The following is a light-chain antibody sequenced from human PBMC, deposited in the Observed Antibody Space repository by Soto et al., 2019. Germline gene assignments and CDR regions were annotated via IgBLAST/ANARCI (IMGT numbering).Light chain of an antibody. J-gene: IGKJ3*01. CDR1: QSISSY. CDR2: AAS. Sequence: DIQMTQSPSSLSASVGDRVTITCRASQSISSYLNWYQQKPGKAPNLLIYAASSLQSGFPSKFSGSGSGTDFTLTISSLQPEDFSTYYCQQSYSSPFTFGPGTQVDIK. CDR3: QQSYSSPFT. V-gene: IGKV1-39*01.